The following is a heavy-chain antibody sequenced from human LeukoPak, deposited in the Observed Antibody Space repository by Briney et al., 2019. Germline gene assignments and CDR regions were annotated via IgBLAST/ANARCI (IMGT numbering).Heavy chain of an antibody. CDR3: AREYYFDNSGYYGVGDY. CDR2: FNPNSGGT. D-gene: IGHD3-22*01. CDR1: GYTFTGYY. Sequence: ASVKVSCKASGYTFTGYYMHWVRQAPGQGLEWMGWFNPNSGGTNYAQEFQGRVTMTRDTSISTAYMELSRLRSDDTAVYYCAREYYFDNSGYYGVGDYWGQGTLVTVSS. J-gene: IGHJ4*02. V-gene: IGHV1-2*02.